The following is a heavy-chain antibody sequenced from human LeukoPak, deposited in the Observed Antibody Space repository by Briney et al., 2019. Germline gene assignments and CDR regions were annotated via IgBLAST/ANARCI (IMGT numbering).Heavy chain of an antibody. V-gene: IGHV1-69*01. Sequence: GASVKVSCKASGGTFSSYAISWVRQAPGQGLEWMGGIIPIFGTANYAQKFQGRVTITADESTSTAYMELSSLRSEDTAVYYCARGGLELTGGEYYFDYWGQGTLVTVSS. D-gene: IGHD1-7*01. J-gene: IGHJ4*02. CDR2: IIPIFGTA. CDR1: GGTFSSYA. CDR3: ARGGLELTGGEYYFDY.